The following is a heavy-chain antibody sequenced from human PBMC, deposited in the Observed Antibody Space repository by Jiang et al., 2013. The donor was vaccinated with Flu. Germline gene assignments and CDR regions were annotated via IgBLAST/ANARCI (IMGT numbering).Heavy chain of an antibody. CDR2: STLLVVA. Sequence: SGAEVKKPGASVKVPARHLDTPSSTTIYTGCDRPLDKGLSGWECSTLLVVAQNYAQKFQGRVTMTRDTSTSTLYMEVSSLTSEDTAVYYCARLEAAAGTFDYWGQGTLVTVSS. J-gene: IGHJ4*02. V-gene: IGHV1-46*01. CDR1: DTPSSTT. CDR3: ARLEAAAGTFDY. D-gene: IGHD6-13*01.